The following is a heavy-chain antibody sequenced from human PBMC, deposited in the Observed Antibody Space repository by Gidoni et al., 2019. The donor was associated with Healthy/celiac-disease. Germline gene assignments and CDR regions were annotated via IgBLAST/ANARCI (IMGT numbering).Heavy chain of an antibody. V-gene: IGHV4-34*01. J-gene: IGHJ5*02. D-gene: IGHD5-12*01. CDR2: INHSGST. CDR3: ARKVATIRRNWFDP. Sequence: QVQLQQWGAGLLTPSETMSLTCAVYGGSFSGYYWSWIRQPPRKGLKWIVEINHSGSTNDNPSLKGRVTISVDTSKNQFSRKLSSVTAEDTAVYYCARKVATIRRNWFDPWGQGTLVTVSS. CDR1: GGSFSGYY.